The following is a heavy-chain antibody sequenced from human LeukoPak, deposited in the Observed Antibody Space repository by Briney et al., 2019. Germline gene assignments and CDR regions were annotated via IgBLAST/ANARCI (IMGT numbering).Heavy chain of an antibody. CDR3: ARLKCISTTCPSRYVMDV. CDR1: GGSISSYY. V-gene: IGHV4-59*01. Sequence: SETLSLTCSISGGSISSYYWSWIRQPPGKGLEYIGYIYYSGSTNYNPSLKSRVTISVDTSKDQFSLNLTSVTAADTAVYYCARLKCISTTCPSRYVMDVWGQGTTVTVSS. J-gene: IGHJ6*02. CDR2: IYYSGST. D-gene: IGHD2-2*01.